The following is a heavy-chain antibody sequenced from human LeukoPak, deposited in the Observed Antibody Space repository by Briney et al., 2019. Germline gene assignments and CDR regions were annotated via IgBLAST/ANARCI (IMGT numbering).Heavy chain of an antibody. CDR3: ARGDDDGDLDY. Sequence: GGSLRLSCAASGFTFSTYAMTWVRQAPGKGLEWVSSISSSSSYIYYADSVKGRFTISRDNAKNSLYLQMNSLRAEDTAVYYCARGDDDGDLDYWGQGTLVTVSS. V-gene: IGHV3-21*01. D-gene: IGHD4-17*01. J-gene: IGHJ4*02. CDR1: GFTFSTYA. CDR2: ISSSSSYI.